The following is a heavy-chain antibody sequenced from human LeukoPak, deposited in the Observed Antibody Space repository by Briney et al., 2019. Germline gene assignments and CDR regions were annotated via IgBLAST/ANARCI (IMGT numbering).Heavy chain of an antibody. CDR3: ARQACSSTSCYIDY. V-gene: IGHV4-59*08. CDR1: GGSFSGYY. D-gene: IGHD2-2*02. CDR2: IYYSGST. J-gene: IGHJ4*02. Sequence: SETLSLTCAVYGGSFSGYYWSWIRQPPGKGLEWIGYIYYSGSTNYNPSLKSRVTISVDTSKNQFSLKLSSVTAADTAVYYCARQACSSTSCYIDYWGQGTLVTVSS.